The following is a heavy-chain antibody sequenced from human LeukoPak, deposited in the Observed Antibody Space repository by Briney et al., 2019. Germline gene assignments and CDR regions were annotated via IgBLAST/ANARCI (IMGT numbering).Heavy chain of an antibody. V-gene: IGHV1-46*01. J-gene: IGHJ6*02. D-gene: IGHD6-6*01. Sequence: ASVKLSCKASGYTFTSYYMHWVRQAPGQGLEWMGIINPSGGRTSYAQKFQGRVTMTRDTSTSTVYMELSSLRSEDTAVYYCARDHIIAARLVYYYYGMDVWGQGTTVTVSS. CDR1: GYTFTSYY. CDR3: ARDHIIAARLVYYYYGMDV. CDR2: INPSGGRT.